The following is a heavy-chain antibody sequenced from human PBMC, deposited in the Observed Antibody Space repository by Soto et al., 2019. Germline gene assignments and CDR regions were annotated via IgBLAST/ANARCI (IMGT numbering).Heavy chain of an antibody. Sequence: QLQLQESGSGLVKPSQTLSLTCAVSGGSISSGGYSWSWIRQPPGKGLEWIGYIYHSGSTYYNPSLKSRVTISVDRSKTQFSLKLSSVTAADTAVYYCARGAGMVGYYDILGNWFDPWGQGTLVTVSS. CDR3: ARGAGMVGYYDILGNWFDP. CDR1: GGSISSGGYS. J-gene: IGHJ5*02. D-gene: IGHD3-9*01. V-gene: IGHV4-30-2*01. CDR2: IYHSGST.